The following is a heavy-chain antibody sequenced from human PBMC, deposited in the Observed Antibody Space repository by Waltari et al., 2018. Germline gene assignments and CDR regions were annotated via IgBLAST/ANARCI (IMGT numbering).Heavy chain of an antibody. V-gene: IGHV7-4-1*02. D-gene: IGHD5-18*01. Sequence: QVQLVQSGSELKKPGASVKVSCKASGYIFTNYAMNWVRQAPGKGLEWMGWISTNTGTTTFAQGFTGRFVFSLDTSVSTAYLQISSLKAEDTAVYYCARGIQLWGRGSWYFDDWGQGTLVTVSS. CDR3: ARGIQLWGRGSWYFDD. CDR2: ISTNTGTT. CDR1: GYIFTNYA. J-gene: IGHJ4*02.